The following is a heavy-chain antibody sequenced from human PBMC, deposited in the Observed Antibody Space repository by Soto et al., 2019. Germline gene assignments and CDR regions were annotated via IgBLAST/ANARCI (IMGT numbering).Heavy chain of an antibody. V-gene: IGHV4-59*01. J-gene: IGHJ5*02. CDR2: VYYSGST. Sequence: SETLSLTCTVSGGSISSYFWSWIRQPPGKGLEWIGYVYYSGSTNYTPSLKSRVTMSVDASENQFSLKLTSVTAADTAVYYCARGSRGWFDPWGQGTLVTVSS. CDR1: GGSISSYF. CDR3: ARGSRGWFDP.